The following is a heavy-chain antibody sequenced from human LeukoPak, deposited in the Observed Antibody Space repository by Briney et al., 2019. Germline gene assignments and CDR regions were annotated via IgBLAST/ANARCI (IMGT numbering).Heavy chain of an antibody. V-gene: IGHV3-30-3*01. CDR2: ISYDGSNK. J-gene: IGHJ2*01. Sequence: GGSLRLSCAASGFTFSSYAMHWVRQAPGKGLEWVAVISYDGSNKYYADSVKGRFTISRDNAKNSLYLQMNSLRAEDTAVYYCARDRGHYYGSGSYSQYWYFDLWGRGTLVTVSS. CDR1: GFTFSSYA. CDR3: ARDRGHYYGSGSYSQYWYFDL. D-gene: IGHD3-10*01.